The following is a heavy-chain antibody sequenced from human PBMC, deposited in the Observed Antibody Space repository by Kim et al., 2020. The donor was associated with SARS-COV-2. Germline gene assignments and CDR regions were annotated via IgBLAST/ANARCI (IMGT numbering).Heavy chain of an antibody. J-gene: IGHJ4*02. V-gene: IGHV4-59*08. CDR1: GGSISSYY. Sequence: SETLSLTCTVSGGSISSYYWSWIRQPPGKGLEWIGYIYYSGSTNYNPSLKSRVTISVDTSKNQFSLKLSSVTAADTAVYYCACTGRGYYGSGRFDYWGQGTLGTLSS. D-gene: IGHD3-10*01. CDR2: IYYSGST. CDR3: ACTGRGYYGSGRFDY.